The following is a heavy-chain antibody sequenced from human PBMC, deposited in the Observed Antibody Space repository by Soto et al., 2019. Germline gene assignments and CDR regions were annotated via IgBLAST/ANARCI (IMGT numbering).Heavy chain of an antibody. J-gene: IGHJ4*02. Sequence: SETLSLTCAVYGGSFSGYYWSWIRQPPGKGLEWIGEINHSGSTNYNPSLKSRVTISVDTSKNQFSLKLSSVTAADTAVYYCARPYSGYDFGYWGQGTLGTVSS. V-gene: IGHV4-34*01. CDR1: GGSFSGYY. D-gene: IGHD5-12*01. CDR3: ARPYSGYDFGY. CDR2: INHSGST.